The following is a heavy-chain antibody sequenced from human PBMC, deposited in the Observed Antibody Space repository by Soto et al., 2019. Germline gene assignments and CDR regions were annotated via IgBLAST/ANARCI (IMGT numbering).Heavy chain of an antibody. CDR1: GGSISSSSYY. D-gene: IGHD5-18*01. Sequence: SETLSLTCTVSGGSISSSSYYWGWIRQPPGKGLEWIGSIYYSGSTYYNPSLKSRVTISVDTSKNRFSLKLSSVTAADTAVYYCARGEIQLWMTNYYYYYGMDVWGQGTTVTVSS. V-gene: IGHV4-39*01. CDR3: ARGEIQLWMTNYYYYYGMDV. CDR2: IYYSGST. J-gene: IGHJ6*02.